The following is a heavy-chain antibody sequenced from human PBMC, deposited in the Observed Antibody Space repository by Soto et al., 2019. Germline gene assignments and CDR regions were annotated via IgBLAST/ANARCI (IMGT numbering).Heavy chain of an antibody. Sequence: GGSLRLSYAASGFTFSSCAMHWVRQVPGKGLEWLAVVSHDGSLYPYADSVKGRFSISRDNSRKTLYLQMNSLRPEDTAVYYCVKDRSDTWSFDYWGQGTLVTVSS. V-gene: IGHV3-30*18. D-gene: IGHD2-8*02. CDR1: GFTFSSCA. J-gene: IGHJ4*02. CDR3: VKDRSDTWSFDY. CDR2: VSHDGSLY.